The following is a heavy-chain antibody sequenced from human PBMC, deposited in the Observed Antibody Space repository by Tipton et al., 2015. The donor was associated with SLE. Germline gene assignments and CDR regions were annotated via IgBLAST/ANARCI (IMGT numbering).Heavy chain of an antibody. CDR1: GFTFSSYD. CDR3: AKDSGSGSYYNDYFDY. J-gene: IGHJ4*02. D-gene: IGHD3-10*01. CDR2: IGTAGDT. V-gene: IGHV3-13*04. Sequence: GSLRLSCAASGFTFSSYDMHWVRQAAGKGLEWVSAIGTAGDTYYPGSVKGRFTISRENAKNSLYLQMNSLRTEDTALYYCAKDSGSGSYYNDYFDYWGQGTLVTVSS.